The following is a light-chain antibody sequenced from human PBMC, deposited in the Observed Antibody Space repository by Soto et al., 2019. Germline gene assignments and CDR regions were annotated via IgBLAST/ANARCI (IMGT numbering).Light chain of an antibody. Sequence: QSVLTQPPSASAAPGQTVTIFCSGSSSNIGNNYVSWYQQLPGTAPKLLIYDNNKRPSGIPDRFSGSKSGTSATLGITGLQTGDEADYYCGTWDSSLSAGVFGGGTKVTVL. CDR2: DNN. J-gene: IGLJ2*01. CDR3: GTWDSSLSAGV. V-gene: IGLV1-51*01. CDR1: SSNIGNNY.